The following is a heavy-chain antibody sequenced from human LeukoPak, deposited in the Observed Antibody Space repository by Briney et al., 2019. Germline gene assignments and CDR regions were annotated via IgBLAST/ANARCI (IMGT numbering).Heavy chain of an antibody. D-gene: IGHD6-13*01. V-gene: IGHV4-59*12. CDR3: ASAPAYSSSWYYFDY. Sequence: PSETLSLTCTVSGGSISSYYWSWIRQPPGKGLEWIGEIYHSGSTNYNPSLKSRVTISVDKSKNQFSLKLSSVTAADTAVYYCASAPAYSSSWYYFDYWGQGTLVTVSS. CDR1: GGSISSYY. J-gene: IGHJ4*02. CDR2: IYHSGST.